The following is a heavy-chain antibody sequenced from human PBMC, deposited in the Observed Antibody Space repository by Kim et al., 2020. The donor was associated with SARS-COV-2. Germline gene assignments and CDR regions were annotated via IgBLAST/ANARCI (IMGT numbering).Heavy chain of an antibody. J-gene: IGHJ4*02. V-gene: IGHV4-34*01. CDR1: GESVSGHN. Sequence: SETLSLTCAFHGESVSGHNWNWIRQPPGKGLEWIGEIDNSEITNYNLSLKSRVTMAVDRSKNQFSLRLSSVAAADTAIYYCARGLHTTSHDYWGQGTLVTVSS. CDR3: ARGLHTTSHDY. CDR2: IDNSEIT. D-gene: IGHD1-26*01.